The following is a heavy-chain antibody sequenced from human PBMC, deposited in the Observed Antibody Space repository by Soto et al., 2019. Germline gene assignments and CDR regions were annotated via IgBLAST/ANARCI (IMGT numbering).Heavy chain of an antibody. J-gene: IGHJ4*02. CDR1: GGTFSSYA. D-gene: IGHD6-19*01. CDR3: ARDTPSSGWFDY. V-gene: IGHV1-69*13. CDR2: IIPIFGTA. Sequence: SVKVSCKASGGTFSSYAISWVRQAPGQGLEWMGGIIPIFGTANYAQKFQGRVTITADESTSTAYMELSSLRSEDTAVYYCARDTPSSGWFDYWGQGTLVTVTS.